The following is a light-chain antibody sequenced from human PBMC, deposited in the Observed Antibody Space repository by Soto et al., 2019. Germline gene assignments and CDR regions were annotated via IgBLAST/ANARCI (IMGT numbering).Light chain of an antibody. J-gene: IGLJ3*02. CDR3: CSYAGSYTWV. CDR1: SSDVGDYNY. Sequence: QSALTQPRSVSGSPGQSVTISCTGTSSDVGDYNYVSWYQQHPGKAPKLLIYAVNMRPSGVPDRFSGSKSGNTASLTISGLQGEDGADYSCCSYAGSYTWVFGGGTKLTVL. CDR2: AVN. V-gene: IGLV2-11*01.